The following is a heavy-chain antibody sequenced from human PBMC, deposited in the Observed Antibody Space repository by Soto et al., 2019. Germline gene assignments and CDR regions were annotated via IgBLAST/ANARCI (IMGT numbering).Heavy chain of an antibody. CDR3: ARDRRYDFWSGEVYYFDY. CDR1: GGSISSYY. J-gene: IGHJ4*02. D-gene: IGHD3-3*01. CDR2: IYYRGST. Sequence: QVQLQESGPGLVKPSETLSLTCTVSGGSISSYYWSWIRQPPGKGLEWIGYIYYRGSTNYNPSLKCRVTISVDTSKNQFSLKLSSVTAADTAVYYCARDRRYDFWSGEVYYFDYWGQGTLVTVSS. V-gene: IGHV4-59*01.